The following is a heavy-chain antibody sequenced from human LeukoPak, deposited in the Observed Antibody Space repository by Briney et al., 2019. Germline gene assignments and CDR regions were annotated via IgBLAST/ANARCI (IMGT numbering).Heavy chain of an antibody. CDR2: IYYSGST. D-gene: IGHD1-26*01. CDR1: GGSISSGDYY. Sequence: SETLSLTCTVSGGSISSGDYYWSWIRQPPGKGLEWIGYIYYSGSTYYNPSLKSRVTISVDTSKNQFSLKLSSVTAADTAVYYCARDRVVGATTGSFDYWGQGTLVTVSS. V-gene: IGHV4-30-4*02. J-gene: IGHJ4*02. CDR3: ARDRVVGATTGSFDY.